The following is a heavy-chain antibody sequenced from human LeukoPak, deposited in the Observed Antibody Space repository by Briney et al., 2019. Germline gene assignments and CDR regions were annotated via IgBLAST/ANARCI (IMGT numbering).Heavy chain of an antibody. D-gene: IGHD2-15*01. V-gene: IGHV4-4*07. CDR2: IYTSGST. Sequence: PSETLSLTCTVSGGSISSYYWSWIRQPAGKGLEWIGRIYTSGSTNYNPSLKSRVTMSVDTSKSQFSLKLSSVTAADTAVYYCARASNFCSGGSCYSRRSDTYYYYMDVWGKGTTVTVSS. CDR1: GGSISSYY. CDR3: ARASNFCSGGSCYSRRSDTYYYYMDV. J-gene: IGHJ6*03.